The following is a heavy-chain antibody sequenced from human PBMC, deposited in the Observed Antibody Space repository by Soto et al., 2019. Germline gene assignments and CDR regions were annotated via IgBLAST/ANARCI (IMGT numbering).Heavy chain of an antibody. CDR1: GGSISSGGYY. CDR3: ARDRLEHRYNWFDP. V-gene: IGHV4-31*03. J-gene: IGHJ5*02. D-gene: IGHD1-1*01. Sequence: PSETLSLTCTVSGGSISSGGYYWSWIRQHPGKGLEWIGYIYYSGSTYYNPSLKSRVTISVDTSKNQFSLKLSSVTAADTAVYYCARDRLEHRYNWFDPWGQGTLVTVS. CDR2: IYYSGST.